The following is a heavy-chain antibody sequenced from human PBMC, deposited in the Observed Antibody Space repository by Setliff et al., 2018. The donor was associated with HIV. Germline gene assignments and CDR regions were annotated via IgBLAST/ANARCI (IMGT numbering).Heavy chain of an antibody. Sequence: GGSLRLSCAASGFIFNSYVMTWVRQAPGKGLEWVSTISGSSGDTYYADSVKGRFTISRDNSKNTLYLQMNSLRVEDTAVYYCAKERNPYYYDTSGYSWFDPWGQGTLVTVSS. V-gene: IGHV3-23*01. CDR2: ISGSSGDT. CDR3: AKERNPYYYDTSGYSWFDP. J-gene: IGHJ5*02. CDR1: GFIFNSYV. D-gene: IGHD3-22*01.